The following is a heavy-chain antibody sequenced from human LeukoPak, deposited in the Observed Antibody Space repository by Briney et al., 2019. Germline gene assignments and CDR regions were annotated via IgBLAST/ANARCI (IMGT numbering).Heavy chain of an antibody. D-gene: IGHD1/OR15-1a*01. Sequence: GGSLRLSCAASGFTFSSYGMSWVRQAPGRGLEWVSGISASGGSTYYADSVKGRFTISRDNVKNTLHLQMSSLRAEDTAIYYCARDSNWNNGGFDYWGQGTLVTVSA. J-gene: IGHJ4*02. CDR3: ARDSNWNNGGFDY. CDR1: GFTFSSYG. CDR2: ISASGGST. V-gene: IGHV3-23*01.